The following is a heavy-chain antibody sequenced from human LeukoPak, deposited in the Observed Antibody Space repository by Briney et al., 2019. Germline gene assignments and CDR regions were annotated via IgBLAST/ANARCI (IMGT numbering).Heavy chain of an antibody. CDR2: IFTTGST. D-gene: IGHD7-27*01. CDR3: ARLGTDSY. V-gene: IGHV4-61*02. J-gene: IGHJ4*02. Sequence: SETLSLTCTVSGGSISSGTYYWRWIRQPAGKGLEWIGRIFTTGSTNYNPSLKSRVTIAMDTSKNQFSLKLSSVTAADTAVYYCARLGTDSYWGQGTLVTVSS. CDR1: GGSISSGTYY.